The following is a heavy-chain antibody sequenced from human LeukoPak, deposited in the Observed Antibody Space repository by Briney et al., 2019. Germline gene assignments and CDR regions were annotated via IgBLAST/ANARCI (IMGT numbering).Heavy chain of an antibody. CDR1: EYTFTNYY. Sequence: ASVKVSCKASEYTFTNYYIHWVRQAPGHGLEWMGIINPRGGSTNYAHKFQARVTMTRDTSTTTVYMELSSLRSEDTAIYYCARDASITMIPNLGFDFWGQGTLVTVSS. V-gene: IGHV1-46*01. CDR2: INPRGGST. D-gene: IGHD3-22*01. CDR3: ARDASITMIPNLGFDF. J-gene: IGHJ4*02.